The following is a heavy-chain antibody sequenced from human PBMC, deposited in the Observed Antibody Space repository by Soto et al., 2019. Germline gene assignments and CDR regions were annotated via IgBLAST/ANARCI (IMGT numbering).Heavy chain of an antibody. Sequence: QITLKESGPTLVKPTQTLTLTCTFSGLSLSTSGEAVGWIRQPPGKALEWLALIYWDDDKRYNPTPKTRLTITKDTAKNQVVLTLTHMDPVDTATYYCAHYVSTSPAGWFDPWGQGILVTVSS. CDR3: AHYVSTSPAGWFDP. CDR1: GLSLSTSGEA. D-gene: IGHD3-10*02. V-gene: IGHV2-5*02. CDR2: IYWDDDK. J-gene: IGHJ5*02.